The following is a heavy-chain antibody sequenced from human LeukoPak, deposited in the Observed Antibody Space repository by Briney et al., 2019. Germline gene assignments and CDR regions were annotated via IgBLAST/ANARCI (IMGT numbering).Heavy chain of an antibody. D-gene: IGHD3-3*01. J-gene: IGHJ5*02. V-gene: IGHV4-34*01. CDR2: INHSGST. CDR1: GGSFSGYY. Sequence: PSETLSLTCAVYGGSFSGYYWSWIRQPPGKGLEWIGEINHSGSTNYNPSHKSRVTISVDTSKNQFSLKLSSVTAADTAVYYCARGPFTIFGARFDPWGQGTLVTVSS. CDR3: ARGPFTIFGARFDP.